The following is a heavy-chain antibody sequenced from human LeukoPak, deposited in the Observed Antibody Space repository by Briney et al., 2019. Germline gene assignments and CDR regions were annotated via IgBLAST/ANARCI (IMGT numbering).Heavy chain of an antibody. CDR1: GFTFSSYW. J-gene: IGHJ4*02. D-gene: IGHD7-27*01. Sequence: GGSLRLSCAASGFTFSSYWMSWVRQAPGKGLEWVANIKQDGSEKYYVDSVKGRFTISRDSAKNSLYLRMNSLRAEDTAVYYCARSNWGQSVAYWGQGTLVTVSS. CDR2: IKQDGSEK. CDR3: ARSNWGQSVAY. V-gene: IGHV3-7*01.